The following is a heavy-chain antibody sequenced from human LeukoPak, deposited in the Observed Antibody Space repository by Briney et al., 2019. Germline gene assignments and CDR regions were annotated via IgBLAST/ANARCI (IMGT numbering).Heavy chain of an antibody. Sequence: GGSQRLSCAASGFTFSSYSMNWVRQAPGKGLEWVSSISSSSSYIYYADSVKGRFTISRDNAKNSLYLQMNSLRAEDTAVYYCARDEKLRGSDYWGQGTLVTVSS. J-gene: IGHJ4*02. CDR3: ARDEKLRGSDY. CDR1: GFTFSSYS. V-gene: IGHV3-21*01. D-gene: IGHD3-10*01. CDR2: ISSSSSYI.